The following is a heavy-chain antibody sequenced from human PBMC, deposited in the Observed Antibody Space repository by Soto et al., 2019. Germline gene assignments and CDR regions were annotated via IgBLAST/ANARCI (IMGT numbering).Heavy chain of an antibody. V-gene: IGHV4-31*03. J-gene: IGHJ6*02. Sequence: QVQLQESGPGLVKPSPTLSLTCTVSGGSISSGGYYWSWIRQHPGQGLEWIGYIYYSGSTYYNPTRKSRVTRAVDTAKTQVPLKLSSVTAADTAVYYCARDRAGVVARRGSYYCNGMDGGGHGTTVTVS. CDR3: ARDRAGVVARRGSYYCNGMDG. CDR2: IYYSGST. CDR1: GGSISSGGYY. D-gene: IGHD2-15*01.